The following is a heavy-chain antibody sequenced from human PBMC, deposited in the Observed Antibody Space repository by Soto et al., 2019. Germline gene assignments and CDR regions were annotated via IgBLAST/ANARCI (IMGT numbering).Heavy chain of an antibody. CDR3: ARLSGYDPAGAADK. J-gene: IGHJ4*02. V-gene: IGHV4-30-4*01. Sequence: QVQLQESGPGLVKASQTLSLTCTLSVASVSSAEHYWSWIRQPPGKGLEWIGYTYYSGGSYYNASPQRRVGISADTSQNQFSLKPTSVTAADTAVSYCARLSGYDPAGAADKWGPGILVSVSS. CDR1: VASVSSAEHY. D-gene: IGHD5-12*01. CDR2: TYYSGGS.